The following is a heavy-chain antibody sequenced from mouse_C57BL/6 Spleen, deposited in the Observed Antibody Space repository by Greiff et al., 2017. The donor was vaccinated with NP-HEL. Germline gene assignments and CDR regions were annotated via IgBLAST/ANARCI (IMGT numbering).Heavy chain of an antibody. CDR3: ARGSHYYGSSYGYFDV. V-gene: IGHV1-80*01. J-gene: IGHJ1*03. CDR1: GYAFSSYW. D-gene: IGHD1-1*01. Sequence: VQLVESGAELVKPGASVKISCKASGYAFSSYWMNWVKQRPGKGLEWIGQIYPGDGDTNYNGKFKGKATLTADKSSSTAYMQLSSLTSEDSAVYFCARGSHYYGSSYGYFDVWGTGTTVTVSS. CDR2: IYPGDGDT.